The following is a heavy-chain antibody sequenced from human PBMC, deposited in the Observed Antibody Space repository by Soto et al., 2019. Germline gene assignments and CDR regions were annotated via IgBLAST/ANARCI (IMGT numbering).Heavy chain of an antibody. J-gene: IGHJ4*02. D-gene: IGHD4-17*01. CDR1: GFTFSSFA. CDR2: IWYDGSNQ. Sequence: QVQLVESGGGVVQPGRSLRLSCAASGFTFSSFAMHWVRQAPGKGLEWVALIWYDGSNQYYADSVKGRFTISRDNSRSTLYLQMNSLGADDTAVYFCARDVVYSDYPWGIDYWCQGTLVTVSS. V-gene: IGHV3-33*01. CDR3: ARDVVYSDYPWGIDY.